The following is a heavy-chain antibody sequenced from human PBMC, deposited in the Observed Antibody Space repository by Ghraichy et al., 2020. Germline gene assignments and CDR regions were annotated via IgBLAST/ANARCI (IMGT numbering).Heavy chain of an antibody. Sequence: SETLSLTCTVSGGSISSSSYYWGWIRQPPGKGLEWIGSIYYSGSTYYNPSLKSRVTISVDTSKNQFSLKLSSVTAADTAVYYCARLERAYGDYDDYWGQGTLVTVSS. CDR2: IYYSGST. CDR1: GGSISSSSYY. CDR3: ARLERAYGDYDDY. D-gene: IGHD4-17*01. V-gene: IGHV4-39*01. J-gene: IGHJ4*02.